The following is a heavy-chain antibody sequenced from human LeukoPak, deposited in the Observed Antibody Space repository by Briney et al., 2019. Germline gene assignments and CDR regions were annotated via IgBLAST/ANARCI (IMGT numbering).Heavy chain of an antibody. J-gene: IGHJ6*02. CDR1: GDSVSSNSAA. CDR2: TYYRSKWYN. D-gene: IGHD3-10*01. CDR3: ARAGWFGELVDYYYYGMDV. Sequence: SQTLSLTCAISGDSVSSNSAARNWIRQSPSRGLEWLGRTYYRSKWYNDYAVSVKSRITINPDTSKNQFSLQLNSVTPEDTAVYYCARAGWFGELVDYYYYGMDVWGQGTTVTVSS. V-gene: IGHV6-1*01.